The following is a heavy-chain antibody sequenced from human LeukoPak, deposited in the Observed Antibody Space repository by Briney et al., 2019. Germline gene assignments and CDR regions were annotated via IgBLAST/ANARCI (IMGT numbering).Heavy chain of an antibody. CDR1: GGSFSGYY. CDR3: ARGESANIVVVPAPISNWFDP. V-gene: IGHV4-34*01. J-gene: IGHJ5*02. CDR2: INHSGST. Sequence: SETLSLACAVYGGSFSGYYWSWIRQPPGKGLEWIGEINHSGSTNYNPSLKSRVTISVDTSKNQFSLKLSSVTAADTAVYYCARGESANIVVVPAPISNWFDPWGQGTLVTVSS. D-gene: IGHD2-2*01.